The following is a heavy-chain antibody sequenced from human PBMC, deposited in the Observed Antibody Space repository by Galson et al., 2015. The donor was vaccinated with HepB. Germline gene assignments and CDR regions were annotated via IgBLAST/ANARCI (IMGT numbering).Heavy chain of an antibody. CDR2: IIPIFGTA. CDR1: GGTFSSYA. Sequence: SVKVSCKASGGTFSSYAISWVRQAPGQGLEWMGGIIPIFGTANYAQKFQGRVTITADESTSTAYMELSSLRSEDTAVYYCAIIFWSGLRGNWFDPWGQGTLVTVSS. J-gene: IGHJ5*02. CDR3: AIIFWSGLRGNWFDP. D-gene: IGHD3-3*01. V-gene: IGHV1-69*13.